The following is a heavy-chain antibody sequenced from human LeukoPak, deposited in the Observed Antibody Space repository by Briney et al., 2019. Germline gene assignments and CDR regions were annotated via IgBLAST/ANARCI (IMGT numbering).Heavy chain of an antibody. CDR1: GGSFSGYY. CDR3: ARESRGNDYGGNGFDY. Sequence: SETLSLTCAVYGGSFSGYYWGWIRQPPGKGLEWIGEINHSGSTNYNPSLKSRVTISVDTSKNQFSLKLSSVTAADTAVYYCARESRGNDYGGNGFDYWGQGTLVTVSS. J-gene: IGHJ4*02. CDR2: INHSGST. D-gene: IGHD4-23*01. V-gene: IGHV4-34*01.